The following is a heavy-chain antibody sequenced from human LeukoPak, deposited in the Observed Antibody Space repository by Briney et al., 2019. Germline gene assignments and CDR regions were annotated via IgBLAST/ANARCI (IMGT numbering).Heavy chain of an antibody. Sequence: PSETLSLTCTVSGGSISSYYWSWIRQPPGKGLEWIGYIYYSGSTNYNPSLKSRVTISVDTSKNQFSLKLSSVTAADTAVYYCARVQSDILTGYRDYFDYWGQGTPVTVSS. J-gene: IGHJ4*02. V-gene: IGHV4-59*01. CDR3: ARVQSDILTGYRDYFDY. D-gene: IGHD3-9*01. CDR1: GGSISSYY. CDR2: IYYSGST.